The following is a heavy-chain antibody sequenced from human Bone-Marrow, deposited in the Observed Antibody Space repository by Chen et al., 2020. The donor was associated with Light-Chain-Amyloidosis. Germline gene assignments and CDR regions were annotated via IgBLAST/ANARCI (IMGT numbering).Heavy chain of an antibody. CDR1: GFSVSTYG. J-gene: IGHJ4*02. CDR3: ARQSSIGLIYSGGYFDH. D-gene: IGHD3-16*01. Sequence: QVQLVESGGGVDHPGGSLKLSCAASGFSVSTYGMHWVRQAPGKGLEWVAGIPSDGNKIYYADSVKGRFAISRDTSTNMLHLQMDSLRVDDTAVYYCARQSSIGLIYSGGYFDHWGQGAPVTVSS. CDR2: IPSDGNKI. V-gene: IGHV3-33*05.